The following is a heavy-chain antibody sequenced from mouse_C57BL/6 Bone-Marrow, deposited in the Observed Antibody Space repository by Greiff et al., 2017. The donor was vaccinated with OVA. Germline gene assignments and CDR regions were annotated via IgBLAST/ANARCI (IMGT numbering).Heavy chain of an antibody. CDR3: ARDYYGSSVFYFDY. V-gene: IGHV1-12*01. CDR1: GYTFTSYN. CDR2: IYPGNGDT. D-gene: IGHD1-1*01. J-gene: IGHJ2*01. Sequence: LQQSGAALVRPGASVKMSCKASGYTFTSYNMHWVKPTPRQGLEWIGAIYPGNGDTSYNQKFKGKATLTVDKSSSTAYMQLSSLTCEDSAVYFCARDYYGSSVFYFDYWGQGTTLTVSS.